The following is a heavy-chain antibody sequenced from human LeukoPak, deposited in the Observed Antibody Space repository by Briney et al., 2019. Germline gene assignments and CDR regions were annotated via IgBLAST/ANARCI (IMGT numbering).Heavy chain of an antibody. CDR3: ARVFLGKNRYSGGHDRFEY. D-gene: IGHD1-26*01. CDR1: GYNFINFG. Sequence: ASVKVSCKASGYNFINFGMSWVRQAPGQGLEWMGWISAENGITQYAQKFRNRVTMTTDPSTNTAYMELGSLKTDDTALYFCARVFLGKNRYSGGHDRFEYWGQGTLVTVFS. J-gene: IGHJ4*02. V-gene: IGHV1-18*01. CDR2: ISAENGIT.